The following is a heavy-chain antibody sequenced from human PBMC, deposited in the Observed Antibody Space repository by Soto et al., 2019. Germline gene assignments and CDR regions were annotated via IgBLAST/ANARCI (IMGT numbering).Heavy chain of an antibody. CDR3: AHIVVAGLGYYFDY. J-gene: IGHJ4*02. D-gene: IGHD6-19*01. V-gene: IGHV2-5*02. CDR2: SYWDDDK. CDR1: GFSLSSTRRA. Sequence: QITLKESGPPLVKPTQTLTLTCTFSGFSLSSTRRAVGWIRQPPGKALEWLALSYWDDDKRYSPFLKSRLTTTKDTSKNQVVLTMSNMDPVDTARYYCAHIVVAGLGYYFDYWGQGTLVTVSS.